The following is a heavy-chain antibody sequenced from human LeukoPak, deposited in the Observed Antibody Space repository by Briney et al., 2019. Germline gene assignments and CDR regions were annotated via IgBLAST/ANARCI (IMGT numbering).Heavy chain of an antibody. V-gene: IGHV3-21*01. CDR1: GFTFSSYE. CDR3: ARDIGRGDY. Sequence: GGSLRLSCAASGFTFSSYEMNWVRQAPGKGLEWVSSISSSSSYIYYADSVKGRFTISRDNAKNSLYLQMKSLRAEDTAVYYCARDIGRGDYWGQGTLVTVSS. J-gene: IGHJ4*02. CDR2: ISSSSSYI. D-gene: IGHD1-26*01.